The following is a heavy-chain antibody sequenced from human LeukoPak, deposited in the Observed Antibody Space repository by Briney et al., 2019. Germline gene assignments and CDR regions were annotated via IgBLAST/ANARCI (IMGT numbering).Heavy chain of an antibody. CDR3: ARGHTAVTRHFDF. Sequence: SGGSLRLSCAASGFTFSSYEMNWVRQAPGKGLEWVSYISSSGSTIYYADSVKGRFTISRDDAKNLLYLDMNSLRAEDTAVYYCARGHTAVTRHFDFWGQGTLVTVSS. D-gene: IGHD4-17*01. V-gene: IGHV3-48*03. CDR1: GFTFSSYE. CDR2: ISSSGSTI. J-gene: IGHJ4*02.